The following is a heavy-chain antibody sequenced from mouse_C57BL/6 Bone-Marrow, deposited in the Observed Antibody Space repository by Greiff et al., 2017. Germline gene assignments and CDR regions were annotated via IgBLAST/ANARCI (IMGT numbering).Heavy chain of an antibody. CDR1: GFTFTNYW. CDR2: IYPGGGYT. D-gene: IGHD1-1*01. CDR3: AKRRDYYPFDY. V-gene: IGHV1-63*01. J-gene: IGHJ2*01. Sequence: QVQLQQSGAELVRPGTSVKMSCKASGFTFTNYWIGWAKQRPGNGLEWIGDIYPGGGYTYYKEKFKGKITLTADKASRTAYMQFSSLTAADSSICYCAKRRDYYPFDYWGPGTTLTVSS.